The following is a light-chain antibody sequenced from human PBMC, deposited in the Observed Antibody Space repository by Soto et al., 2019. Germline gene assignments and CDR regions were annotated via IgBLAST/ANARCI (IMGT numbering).Light chain of an antibody. J-gene: IGLJ2*01. Sequence: QSALTQPASVSGSPGQSITISCTGTSSDVGSYNLVSWYQQHPGKAPKLMIYEVSKRPPGVSNRVSGSKSGNTAFLTISGLQAEDEADYYCCSYAGSVVFGGGTKLTVL. CDR1: SSDVGSYNL. V-gene: IGLV2-23*02. CDR2: EVS. CDR3: CSYAGSVV.